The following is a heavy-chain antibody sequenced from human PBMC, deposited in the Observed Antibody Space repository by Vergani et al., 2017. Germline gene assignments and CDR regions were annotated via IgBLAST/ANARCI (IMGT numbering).Heavy chain of an antibody. CDR1: GYTFTSYG. V-gene: IGHV1-18*04. Sequence: QINLVQSGPEVKKPGASVKVSCKASGYTFTSYGISWVRQAPGQGREWMGWISAYNGNTNYAQKLQGRVTMTTDTSTSTAYMELRGLRSDDTAVYYCARDPDIVVVPAAPYYYYYYGMDVWGQGTTVTVSS. J-gene: IGHJ6*02. CDR3: ARDPDIVVVPAAPYYYYYYGMDV. CDR2: ISAYNGNT. D-gene: IGHD2-2*01.